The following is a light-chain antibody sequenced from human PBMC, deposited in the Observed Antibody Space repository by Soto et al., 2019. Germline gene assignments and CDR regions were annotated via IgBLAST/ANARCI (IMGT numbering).Light chain of an antibody. J-gene: IGLJ1*01. CDR2: EGD. CDR1: SSDVGSSNL. Sequence: QSALTQPASVSGSPGQSITISCSGTSSDVGSSNLVSWYQHHPGKAPKLIIFEGDRRPSGVSGRFSGSKSGNTASLTISGLQAEDEADYYCCSFARSSSFYAFGTGTKVNVL. CDR3: CSFARSSSFYA. V-gene: IGLV2-23*01.